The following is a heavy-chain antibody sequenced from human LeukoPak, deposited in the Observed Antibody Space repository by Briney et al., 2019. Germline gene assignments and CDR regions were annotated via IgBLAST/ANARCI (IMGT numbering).Heavy chain of an antibody. J-gene: IGHJ6*03. CDR3: ARGSENVDTAMVYYYYYYYMDV. D-gene: IGHD5-18*01. CDR1: GFTFSSYS. V-gene: IGHV3-21*01. CDR2: ISSSSSYI. Sequence: GGSLRLSCAASGFTFSSYSMNWVRQAPGKGLEWVSSISSSSSYIYYADSVKGRFTISRDNAKNSLYLQMNSLRAEDTAVYYCARGSENVDTAMVYYYYYYYMDVWGKGTTVTVSS.